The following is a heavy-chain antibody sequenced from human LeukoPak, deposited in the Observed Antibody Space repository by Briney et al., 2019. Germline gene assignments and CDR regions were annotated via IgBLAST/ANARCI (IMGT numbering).Heavy chain of an antibody. V-gene: IGHV3-23*01. D-gene: IGHD3-10*01. J-gene: IGHJ4*02. CDR3: AKVTYYFGSGTYHFPDY. CDR2: ISGSGGST. CDR1: GFTFSSFV. Sequence: GGFLRLSCAASGFTFSSFVMSWVRQAPGKGLEWVSTISGSGGSTYYADSVKGRFTISRVNSKSTLSLQMNGLRADDTAIYYCAKVTYYFGSGTYHFPDYWGQGILVTVSS.